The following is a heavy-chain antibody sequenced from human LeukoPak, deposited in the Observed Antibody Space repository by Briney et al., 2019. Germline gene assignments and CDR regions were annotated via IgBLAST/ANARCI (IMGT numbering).Heavy chain of an antibody. CDR1: GGSISNYY. J-gene: IGHJ5*02. D-gene: IGHD2-15*01. CDR3: ARGTPTPFWFDP. Sequence: PSETLSLTCTVSGGSISNYYWSWIRQPPGKGLEWIGYIYYSWSTIYNPSLKSRVAISVDTSKNQFSLKLSSVTAADTAVYYCARGTPTPFWFDPWGQGTLVTVSS. CDR2: IYYSWST. V-gene: IGHV4-59*08.